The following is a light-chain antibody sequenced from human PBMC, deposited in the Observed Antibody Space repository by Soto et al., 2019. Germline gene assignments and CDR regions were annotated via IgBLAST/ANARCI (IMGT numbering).Light chain of an antibody. V-gene: IGKV1-5*03. CDR2: KAS. Sequence: DIQMTQSPSTLSASVGDRVTITCRASQSVSRWLAWYQQKPGKAPKLLIYKASTLESGVPSRLSGSGSGTEFTLAISSLQPDDSATYCCQQYNDNWTFGQGTKVEIK. CDR3: QQYNDNWT. CDR1: QSVSRW. J-gene: IGKJ1*01.